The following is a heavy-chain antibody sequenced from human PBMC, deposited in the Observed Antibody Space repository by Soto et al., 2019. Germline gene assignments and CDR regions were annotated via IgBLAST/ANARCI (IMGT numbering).Heavy chain of an antibody. V-gene: IGHV4-31*03. D-gene: IGHD2-15*01. Sequence: QVQLQESGPGLVKPSQTLSLTCTVSGGSISSGGYYWSWIRQHPGKGLEWIGYIYYSGSSYYNPSLKSRVTISVDTSKNLFSLELSSVTAADTAFYYRARDVGRSPRSCLLGYCSGGSGCGWFDPCGQGTLVTVSA. CDR1: GGSISSGGYY. J-gene: IGHJ5*02. CDR3: ARDVGRSPRSCLLGYCSGGSGCGWFDP. CDR2: IYYSGSS.